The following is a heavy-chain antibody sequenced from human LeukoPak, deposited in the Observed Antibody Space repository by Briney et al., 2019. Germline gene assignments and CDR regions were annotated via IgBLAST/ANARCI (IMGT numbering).Heavy chain of an antibody. CDR3: AXDXILXLETDNGDGFAI. CDR1: GYTFRQYS. J-gene: IGHJ3*02. Sequence: AXGYTFRQYSISWVRQAPGKGLEWMGWVSPSHTTRVYAQQFQGRVTMTADTNTNTVSMELRSLRSDDTAGYFCAXDXILXLETDNGDGFAIWGQGTVVSVSS. CDR2: VSPSHTTR. V-gene: IGHV1-18*01. D-gene: IGHD3-3*02.